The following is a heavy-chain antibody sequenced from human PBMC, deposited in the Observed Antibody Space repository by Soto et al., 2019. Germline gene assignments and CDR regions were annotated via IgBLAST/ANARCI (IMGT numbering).Heavy chain of an antibody. Sequence: ASVKVSCKASGYTFTSYYMHWVRQAPGQGLEWMGIINPSGGSTSYAQKFQGRVTMTRDTSTSTVYMELSSLRSEDTAVYYCARDRPDIVATKYYYYYGMDVWGQGTTVTVS. CDR1: GYTFTSYY. D-gene: IGHD5-12*01. CDR2: INPSGGST. V-gene: IGHV1-46*01. J-gene: IGHJ6*02. CDR3: ARDRPDIVATKYYYYYGMDV.